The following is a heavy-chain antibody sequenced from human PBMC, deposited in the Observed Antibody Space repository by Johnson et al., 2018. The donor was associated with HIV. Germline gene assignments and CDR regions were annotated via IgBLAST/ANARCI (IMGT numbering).Heavy chain of an antibody. CDR1: VFTFSSYA. CDR2: ISGSGGST. V-gene: IGHV3-23*04. Sequence: VQLVESGGGVVQPGGSLRLSCAASVFTFSSYAMSWVRQAPGKGLAWVSAISGSGGSTYYADSVKGRFNISRDNSKNTLYLQMNSLRAEDTAVYYCARDKGIAARPDAFDIWGQGTMVTVSS. CDR3: ARDKGIAARPDAFDI. D-gene: IGHD6-6*01. J-gene: IGHJ3*02.